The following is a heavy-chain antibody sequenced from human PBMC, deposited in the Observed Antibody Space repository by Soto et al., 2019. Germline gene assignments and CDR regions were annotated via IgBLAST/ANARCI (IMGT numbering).Heavy chain of an antibody. CDR1: GFTFSSYA. V-gene: IGHV3-23*01. Sequence: PGGSLRLSCAASGFTFSSYAMSWVRQAPGKGLEWVSAISGSGGSTYYADSVKGRFTISRDNSKNTLYLQMNSLRAEDTAVYYCAKLSDMYVVVIHCDYWGQGNQVTVSS. CDR3: AKLSDMYVVVIHCDY. J-gene: IGHJ4*02. CDR2: ISGSGGST. D-gene: IGHD3-22*01.